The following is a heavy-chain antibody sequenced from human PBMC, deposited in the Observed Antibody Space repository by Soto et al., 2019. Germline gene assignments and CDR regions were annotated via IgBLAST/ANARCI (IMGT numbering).Heavy chain of an antibody. Sequence: GGSLRLSCAASGFTVSNNYMTWVRQAPGKGLDWVSIIFSAGSTYYADSVRGRFTISRDNSKNTLYLQMNSLRAEDTAIYYCAKGAAGYSWRSPPFDYWGQGPLVTVSS. J-gene: IGHJ4*02. CDR2: IFSAGST. CDR1: GFTVSNNY. CDR3: AKGAAGYSWRSPPFDY. D-gene: IGHD5-18*01. V-gene: IGHV3-66*01.